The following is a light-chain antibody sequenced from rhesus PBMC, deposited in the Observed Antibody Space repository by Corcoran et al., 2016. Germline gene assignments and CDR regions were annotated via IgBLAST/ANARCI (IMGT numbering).Light chain of an antibody. Sequence: DIQMTQSPSSLSASVGDRVTITCRVSQTISNYLTWYQQKPGKVPKLLIYAASRLESEVPSRFSGSGSVTEFTLTISSLQPEDFATYYCQQHNSHPWTFGQGTKVEVK. CDR2: AAS. CDR3: QQHNSHPWT. J-gene: IGKJ1*01. V-gene: IGKV1-44*02. CDR1: QTISNY.